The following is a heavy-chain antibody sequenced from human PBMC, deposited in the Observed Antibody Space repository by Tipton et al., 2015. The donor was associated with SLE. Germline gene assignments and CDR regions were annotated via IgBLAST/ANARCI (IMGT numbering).Heavy chain of an antibody. J-gene: IGHJ4*02. CDR2: IDHTGST. V-gene: IGHV4-38-2*02. CDR1: GYSISSGYY. D-gene: IGHD3-9*01. CDR3: ARHGDILTGYLHFDY. Sequence: TLSLTCSVSGYSISSGYYWGWIRQPPGKGLEWIGSIDHTGSTYYNPSLKSRVAISVATSKNQFSLRLSSVTAADTAVYYCARHGDILTGYLHFDYWGQGTLVTVSS.